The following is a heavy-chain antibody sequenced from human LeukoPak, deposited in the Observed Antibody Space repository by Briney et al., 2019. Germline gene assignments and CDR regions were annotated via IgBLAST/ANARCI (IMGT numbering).Heavy chain of an antibody. Sequence: GGSLRLSCAASGFTFSSYAMHWVRQAPGKGLEYVSAISSNGGSTYYANSVKGRFTISRDNSKNTLYLQMGSLRAEDMAVYYCARDSVHFDWLLPGRYYYYYMDVWGKGTTVTISS. CDR1: GFTFSSYA. V-gene: IGHV3-64*01. J-gene: IGHJ6*03. CDR3: ARDSVHFDWLLPGRYYYYYMDV. D-gene: IGHD3-9*01. CDR2: ISSNGGST.